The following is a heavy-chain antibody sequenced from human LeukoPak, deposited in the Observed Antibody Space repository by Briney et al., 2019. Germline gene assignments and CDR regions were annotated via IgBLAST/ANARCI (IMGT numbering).Heavy chain of an antibody. J-gene: IGHJ3*02. V-gene: IGHV4-59*01. CDR3: ARARYVNSFYAFDI. CDR1: GGSISSYY. Sequence: SETLSLTCTVSGGSISSYYWSWIRLPPGKGLEWIGYLSKSGNTNYSPSLKSRVTIFGDTSKNQFFLKLSSVTAADAAVYYCARARYVNSFYAFDIWGQGTLVTVSS. CDR2: LSKSGNT. D-gene: IGHD3-9*01.